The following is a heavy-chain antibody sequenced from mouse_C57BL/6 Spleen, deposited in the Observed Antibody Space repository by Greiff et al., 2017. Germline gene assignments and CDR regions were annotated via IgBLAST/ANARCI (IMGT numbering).Heavy chain of an antibody. CDR3: ARPDYYGSRDAMDD. D-gene: IGHD1-1*01. CDR2: IHPNSGST. V-gene: IGHV1-64*01. CDR1: GYTFTSYW. J-gene: IGHJ4*01. Sequence: VQLQQPGAELVKPGASVKLSCKASGYTFTSYWMHWVKQRPGQGLEWIGMIHPNSGSTNYNEKFKSKATLTVDKSSSTAYMQLSSLTSEDSAVYYCARPDYYGSRDAMDDWGQGTSVTVSS.